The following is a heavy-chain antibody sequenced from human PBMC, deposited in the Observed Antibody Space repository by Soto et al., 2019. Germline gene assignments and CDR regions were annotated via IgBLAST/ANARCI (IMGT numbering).Heavy chain of an antibody. D-gene: IGHD2-15*01. V-gene: IGHV4-30-2*01. CDR3: ARGDCSGGSCYYFDY. Sequence: PSETLSLTCAASGGSISSGGYSWSWIRQPPGKGLEWIGYIYHSGSTYYNPSLKSRVTISVDRSKNQFSLKLSSVTAADTAVYYCARGDCSGGSCYYFDYWGQGTLVTVSS. CDR2: IYHSGST. CDR1: GGSISSGGYS. J-gene: IGHJ4*02.